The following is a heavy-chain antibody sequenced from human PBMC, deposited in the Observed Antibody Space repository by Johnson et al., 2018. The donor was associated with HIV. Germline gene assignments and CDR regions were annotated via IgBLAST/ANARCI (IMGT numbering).Heavy chain of an antibody. CDR2: ISYDGSNK. D-gene: IGHD6-19*01. CDR1: GFTFSSYG. CDR3: ARVHPAVAGNDAFDI. J-gene: IGHJ3*02. Sequence: VLLLESGGGVVQPGRSLRLSCAASGFTFSSYGMHWVRQAPGKGLEWVAVISYDGSNKYYADSVKGRFTISRDNSKNTLYLQMNSLRAEDTAVYYCARVHPAVAGNDAFDIWGQGTMVTVSS. V-gene: IGHV3-30*03.